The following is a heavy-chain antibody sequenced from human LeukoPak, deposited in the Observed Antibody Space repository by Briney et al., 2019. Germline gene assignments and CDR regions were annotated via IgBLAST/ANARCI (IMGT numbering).Heavy chain of an antibody. CDR3: ARGPVFLVQSVAKPRSFDS. CDR1: GDSISRGVYS. V-gene: IGHV4-30-2*01. Sequence: PSETLSLTCTVSGDSISRGVYSWSWIRQTPGKGLEWIGHVYESGGTYYNPSLKSRASISVDRSKNRFSLKLNSVTAADTAVYYCARGPVFLVQSVAKPRSFDSWGQGTLVTVSS. CDR2: VYESGGT. D-gene: IGHD4-23*01. J-gene: IGHJ5*01.